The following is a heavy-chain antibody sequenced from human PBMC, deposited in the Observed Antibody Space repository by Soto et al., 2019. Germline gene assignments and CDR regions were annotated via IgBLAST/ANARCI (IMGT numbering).Heavy chain of an antibody. J-gene: IGHJ4*02. V-gene: IGHV3-23*01. CDR2: FSGSGGST. CDR1: GFTFSSYA. CDR3: AKDSGDYYDSRDDY. D-gene: IGHD3-22*01. Sequence: EVQLLESGGGLVQPGGSLSLSCAPSGFTFSSYAMSWVRQAPGKGLGWVSAFSGSGGSTYYADSVKGRFTISRDNSKNTLYLQMNSLRAEDTAVYYCAKDSGDYYDSRDDYWGQGTLVTVSS.